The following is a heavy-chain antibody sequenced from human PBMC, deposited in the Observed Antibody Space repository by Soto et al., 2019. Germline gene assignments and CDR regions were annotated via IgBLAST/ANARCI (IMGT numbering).Heavy chain of an antibody. Sequence: GESLKISCAASGFTFDDYTMHWVRQAPGKGLEWVSLISWDGGSTYYADSVKGRFTISRDNSKNSLYLQMNSLRTEDTALYYCAKDICGGDCYYYYYGMDVWGQGTTVTVSS. CDR1: GFTFDDYT. V-gene: IGHV3-43*01. J-gene: IGHJ6*02. D-gene: IGHD2-21*02. CDR3: AKDICGGDCYYYYYGMDV. CDR2: ISWDGGST.